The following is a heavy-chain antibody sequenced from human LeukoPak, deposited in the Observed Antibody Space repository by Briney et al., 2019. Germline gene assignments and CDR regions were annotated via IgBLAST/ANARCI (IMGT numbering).Heavy chain of an antibody. V-gene: IGHV4-38-2*01. J-gene: IGHJ6*03. CDR2: IYHSGST. CDR1: GYSISSGYY. Sequence: PSETLSLTCAVSGYSISSGYYWGWIRPPPGKGLEWIGSIYHSGSTYYNPSLKSRVTISVDTSKNQFSLKLSPVTAADTAVYYCVLSYYYYYYMDVWGKGTTVTVSS. CDR3: VLSYYYYYYMDV.